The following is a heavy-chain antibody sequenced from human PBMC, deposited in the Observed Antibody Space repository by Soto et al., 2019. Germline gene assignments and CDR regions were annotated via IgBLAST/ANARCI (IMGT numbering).Heavy chain of an antibody. V-gene: IGHV3-74*01. CDR1: GFTFSSYW. J-gene: IGHJ4*02. CDR2: IDEYGSTI. CDR3: TRDIGGKGAY. D-gene: IGHD3-10*01. Sequence: EVQLVESGGGLVQPGGSLRLSCAASGFTFSSYWMHWVRQVPGKELLWVSRIDEYGSTINYADSVRGRFTIARNNARNTLYLEMNSLRAEDTSLYYCTRDIGGKGAYWGPGTLVTVSS.